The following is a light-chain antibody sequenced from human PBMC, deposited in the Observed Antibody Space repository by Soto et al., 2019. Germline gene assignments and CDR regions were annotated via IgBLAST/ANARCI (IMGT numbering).Light chain of an antibody. V-gene: IGLV2-23*01. J-gene: IGLJ1*01. CDR2: EGS. CDR1: SSDVGSYNL. CDR3: CSYAASSTYV. Sequence: QSALTQPASVSGSPGQSITISCTGTSSDVGSYNLVSWYQQHPGKAPKLMIYEGSKRPSGVSNRFSGSKSGNTASLTISGLQAEEEADYYCCSYAASSTYVFGTGSKVA.